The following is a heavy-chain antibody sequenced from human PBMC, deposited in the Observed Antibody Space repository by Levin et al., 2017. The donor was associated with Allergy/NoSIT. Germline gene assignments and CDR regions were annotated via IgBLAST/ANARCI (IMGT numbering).Heavy chain of an antibody. CDR1: GGSISSYY. CDR2: IYYSGST. D-gene: IGHD3-16*01. CDR3: ASLQGDDYYYYGMDV. V-gene: IGHV4-59*01. J-gene: IGHJ6*02. Sequence: SETLSLTCTVSGGSISSYYWSWIRQPPGKGLEWIGYIYYSGSTNYNPSLKSRVTISVDTSKNQFSLKLSSVTAADTAVYYCASLQGDDYYYYGMDVWGQGTTVTVSS.